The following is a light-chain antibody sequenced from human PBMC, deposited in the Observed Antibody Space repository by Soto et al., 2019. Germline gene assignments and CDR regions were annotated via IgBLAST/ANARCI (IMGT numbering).Light chain of an antibody. Sequence: ETVVTQAPGTLSLSPGERATLSCRASHIVSITYLAWYQKKPGQAPRLLIYGASSTATGIPDRFSGRGSGTDFTLTISRLKPEDYAVYYCHQYGNAPLTFGGGTKVDIK. V-gene: IGKV3-20*01. CDR1: HIVSITY. CDR2: GAS. CDR3: HQYGNAPLT. J-gene: IGKJ4*01.